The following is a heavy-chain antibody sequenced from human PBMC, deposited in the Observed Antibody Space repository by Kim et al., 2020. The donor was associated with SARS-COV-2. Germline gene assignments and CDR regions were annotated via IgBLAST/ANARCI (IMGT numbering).Heavy chain of an antibody. Sequence: SYIYYADSVKGRFTISRDNAKNSLYLQMNSLRAEDTAVYYCARVGEGHTDWGQGTLVTVSS. CDR2: SYI. V-gene: IGHV3-21*01. J-gene: IGHJ4*02. CDR3: ARVGEGHTD.